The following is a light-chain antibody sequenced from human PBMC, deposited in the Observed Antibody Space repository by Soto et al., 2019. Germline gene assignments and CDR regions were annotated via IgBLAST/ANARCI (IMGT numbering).Light chain of an antibody. CDR2: DAS. Sequence: DIQMTQSPSTLSASVGDRVTITCRASQSISSWLAWYQQKPGKAPKLLIYDASSLESGVPSRFSGSGSGTEFTLTISSLQPDDFATYYCQQANTFPWTFGQGTKVGIK. CDR1: QSISSW. J-gene: IGKJ1*01. V-gene: IGKV1-5*01. CDR3: QQANTFPWT.